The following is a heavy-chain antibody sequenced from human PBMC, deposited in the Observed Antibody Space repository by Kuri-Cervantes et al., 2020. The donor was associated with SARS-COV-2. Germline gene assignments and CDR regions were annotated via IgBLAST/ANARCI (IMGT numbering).Heavy chain of an antibody. V-gene: IGHV4-39*01. CDR1: DDSISSSSYY. D-gene: IGHD1-26*01. J-gene: IGHJ5*02. Sequence: SCTVSDDSISSSSYYWGRIRQPPGKGLEWIGSNYYSGSTYYKPSLKSRVAITVDTSKNQFSLKLSCVTAADTAVYYCARHRSVGAIGWWFDPWGQGTLVTVSS. CDR3: ARHRSVGAIGWWFDP. CDR2: NYYSGST.